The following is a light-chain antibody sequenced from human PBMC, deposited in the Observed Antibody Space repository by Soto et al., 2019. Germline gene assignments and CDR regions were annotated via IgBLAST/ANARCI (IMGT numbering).Light chain of an antibody. J-gene: IGLJ3*02. CDR3: QSYDSSLSAWV. Sequence: QLVLTQPPSVSGAPGQRVTISCTASSSNIGAGYDVHWYQQLPGTAPKLLIYGNTNRPSGVPDRFSGSKSGTLASLAITGLQAEDEADYSCQSYDSSLSAWVFGGGTKLTVL. CDR1: SSNIGAGYD. CDR2: GNT. V-gene: IGLV1-40*01.